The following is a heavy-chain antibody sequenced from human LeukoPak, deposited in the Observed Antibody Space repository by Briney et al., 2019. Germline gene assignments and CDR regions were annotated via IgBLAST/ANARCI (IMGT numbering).Heavy chain of an antibody. CDR2: ISYDGSNK. D-gene: IGHD3-10*01. CDR1: GFTFSSYG. V-gene: IGHV3-30*18. J-gene: IGHJ6*02. Sequence: GRSLRLSCAASGFTFSSYGMHWVRQAPGKGLEWVAVISYDGSNKYYADSVKGRFTISRDNSKNTLYLQMNSLRAEDTAVYYCAKTTWGVITKAGYYYYGMDVWGQGTTVTVSS. CDR3: AKTTWGVITKAGYYYYGMDV.